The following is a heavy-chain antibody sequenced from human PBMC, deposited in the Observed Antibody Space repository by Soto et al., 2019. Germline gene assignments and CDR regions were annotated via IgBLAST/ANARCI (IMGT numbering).Heavy chain of an antibody. CDR3: ASLSAYGRDYYYYLKAF. CDR1: AGTFSSYS. CDR2: IIPIFGTA. Sequence: SVKLSCKASAGTFSSYSISWVRQAPVQGLEWMGGIIPIFGTANYAQKFQGRVTITADESTSTAYMELSSLRSEDTAVYYCASLSAYGRDYYYYLKAFWAQGTTVTVSS. J-gene: IGHJ6*02. V-gene: IGHV1-69*13. D-gene: IGHD4-17*01.